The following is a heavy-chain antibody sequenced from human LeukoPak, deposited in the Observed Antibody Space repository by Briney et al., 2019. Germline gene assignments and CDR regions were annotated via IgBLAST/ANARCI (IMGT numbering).Heavy chain of an antibody. Sequence: ASVKVSCKVSGYTLTELSMHWVRQAPGKGLEWMGWISAYNGNTNYAQKLQGRVTMTTDTSTSTAYMELRSLRSDDTAVYYCARDQGIAAAGPHYYYGMDVWGQGTTVTVSS. CDR3: ARDQGIAAAGPHYYYGMDV. V-gene: IGHV1-18*01. CDR2: ISAYNGNT. J-gene: IGHJ6*02. CDR1: GYTLTELS. D-gene: IGHD6-13*01.